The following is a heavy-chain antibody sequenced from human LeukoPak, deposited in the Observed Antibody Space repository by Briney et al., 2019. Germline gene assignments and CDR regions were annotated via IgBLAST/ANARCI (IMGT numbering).Heavy chain of an antibody. D-gene: IGHD6-13*01. CDR3: ASADSIAAAGTSPPSFGMDV. V-gene: IGHV4-34*01. J-gene: IGHJ6*02. CDR1: GGSISSYY. CDR2: INHSGST. Sequence: PSETLSLTCTVSGGSISSYYWSWIRQPPGKGLEWIGEINHSGSTNYNPSLKSRVTISVDTSKNQFSLKLSSVTAADTAVYYCASADSIAAAGTSPPSFGMDVWGQGTTVTVSS.